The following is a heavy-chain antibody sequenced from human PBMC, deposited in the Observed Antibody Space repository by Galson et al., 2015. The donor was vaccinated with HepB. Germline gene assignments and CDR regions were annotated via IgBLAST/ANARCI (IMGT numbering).Heavy chain of an antibody. D-gene: IGHD3-3*01. CDR2: IWYDGSNK. CDR1: GFTFSSYG. V-gene: IGHV3-33*01. CDR3: AREGTDRRFLEWLLYGLDY. J-gene: IGHJ4*02. Sequence: SLRLSCAASGFTFSSYGMHWVRQAPGKGLEWVAVIWYDGSNKYYADSVKGRFTISRDNSKDTLYLQMNSLRAEDTAVYYCAREGTDRRFLEWLLYGLDYWGQGTLVTVSS.